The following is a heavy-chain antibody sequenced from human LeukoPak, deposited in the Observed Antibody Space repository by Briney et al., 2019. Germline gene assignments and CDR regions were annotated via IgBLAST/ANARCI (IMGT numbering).Heavy chain of an antibody. CDR2: ISGSGSST. V-gene: IGHV3-23*01. CDR3: AKGREPYYDSSAIDY. Sequence: GGSLRLSCAASGFTFRSYAMTWVRQAPGKGLEWVSGISGSGSSTYYADSVKGRFPISRDNSKNTPYLQMNSLRAEDTAVYYCAKGREPYYDSSAIDYWGQGTLVTVSS. CDR1: GFTFRSYA. J-gene: IGHJ4*02. D-gene: IGHD3-22*01.